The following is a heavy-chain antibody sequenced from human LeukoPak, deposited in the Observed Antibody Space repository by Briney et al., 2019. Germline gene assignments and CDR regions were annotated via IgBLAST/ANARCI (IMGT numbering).Heavy chain of an antibody. V-gene: IGHV3-53*01. D-gene: IGHD6-19*01. Sequence: GGSLRLSCAASGFTVSSNYMSWVRQAPGKGLEWVSVIYSGGSTYYADSVKGRFTISRDNSKNTLYLQMNSLRAEDTAVYYCARWYSSGWYNYFDYRGQGTLVTVSS. J-gene: IGHJ4*02. CDR1: GFTVSSNY. CDR3: ARWYSSGWYNYFDY. CDR2: IYSGGST.